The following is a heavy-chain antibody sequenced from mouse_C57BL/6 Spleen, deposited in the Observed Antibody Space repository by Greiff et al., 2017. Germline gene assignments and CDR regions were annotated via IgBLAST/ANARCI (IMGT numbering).Heavy chain of an antibody. CDR3: AREGNRNFDY. CDR2: IYPGSGST. D-gene: IGHD2-14*01. J-gene: IGHJ2*01. Sequence: QVQLQQPGAELVKPGASVKMSCKASGYTFTSYWITWVKQRPGQGLEWIGDIYPGSGSTNYNEKFKSKATLTADTSSSTAYMQLSSLTSVDSAVYYCAREGNRNFDYWGKGTTLTVSS. V-gene: IGHV1-55*01. CDR1: GYTFTSYW.